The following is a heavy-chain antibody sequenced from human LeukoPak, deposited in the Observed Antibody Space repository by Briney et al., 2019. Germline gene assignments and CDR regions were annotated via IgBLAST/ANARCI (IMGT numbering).Heavy chain of an antibody. V-gene: IGHV1-69*13. CDR3: ARNGRDGDYAWFDP. Sequence: SVKVSCKASGGTFSSYAISWVRQAPGQGLVWMGGIIPIFGTANYAQKFQGRVTITADESTSTAYMELSSLRSEDTAVYYCARNGRDGDYAWFDPWGQGTLVTVSS. CDR2: IIPIFGTA. J-gene: IGHJ5*02. CDR1: GGTFSSYA. D-gene: IGHD4-17*01.